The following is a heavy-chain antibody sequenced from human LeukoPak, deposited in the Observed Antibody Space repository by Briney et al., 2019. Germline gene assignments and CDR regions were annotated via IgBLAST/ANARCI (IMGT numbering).Heavy chain of an antibody. Sequence: PGGSLRLSCAASGFTFSSYSMNWVRKAPGKGLEWVSSISSSSSYIYYADSVKGRFTISRDNAKNSLYLQMNSLRAEDTAVYYCARDWSGYGDYVGVLDYWGQGTLVTVSS. CDR2: ISSSSSYI. V-gene: IGHV3-21*01. D-gene: IGHD4-17*01. CDR1: GFTFSSYS. CDR3: ARDWSGYGDYVGVLDY. J-gene: IGHJ4*02.